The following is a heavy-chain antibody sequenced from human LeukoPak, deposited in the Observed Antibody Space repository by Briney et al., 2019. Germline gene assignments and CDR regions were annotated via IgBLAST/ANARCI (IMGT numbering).Heavy chain of an antibody. D-gene: IGHD5-18*01. CDR2: IYYSGST. CDR3: ARGTYSYGSGGAFDI. CDR1: GGSFSGYS. J-gene: IGHJ3*02. V-gene: IGHV4-59*01. Sequence: SETLSLTCAVYGGSFSGYSWSWIRQPPGKGLEWIGYIYYSGSTNYNPSLKSRVTISVDTSKNQFSLKLSSVTAADTAVYYCARGTYSYGSGGAFDIWGQGTMVTVSS.